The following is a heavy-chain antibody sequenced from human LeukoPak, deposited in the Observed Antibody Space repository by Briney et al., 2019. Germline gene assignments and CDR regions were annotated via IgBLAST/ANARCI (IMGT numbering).Heavy chain of an antibody. CDR1: GYTFTGYY. J-gene: IGHJ4*02. D-gene: IGHD2/OR15-2a*01. CDR3: ARTRGSHISMAYLDY. V-gene: IGHV1-2*02. Sequence: ASVKVSCKASGYTFTGYYIHWMRQAPGQGLEWMGWINPNSGGTNDAQKFQGRVTMITDTSISTAYMELSRLRSDDTALYYCARTRGSHISMAYLDYWGQGTLVTVSS. CDR2: INPNSGGT.